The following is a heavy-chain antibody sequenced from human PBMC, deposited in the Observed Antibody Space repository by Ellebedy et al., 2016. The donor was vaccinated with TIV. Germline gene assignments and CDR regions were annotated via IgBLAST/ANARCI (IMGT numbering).Heavy chain of an antibody. CDR2: VNGVFGAT. V-gene: IGHV3-23*01. CDR3: ARDDARDGGYFDY. J-gene: IGHJ4*02. Sequence: GGSLRLXCAAAGFTITSDAMSWVRQAPGKGLEWVARVNGVFGATFYPDSVKGRFIISRDISNNTLFLQMNSLRTEDTATYYCARDDARDGGYFDYWGQGIPVTVSS. D-gene: IGHD2-15*01. CDR1: GFTITSDA.